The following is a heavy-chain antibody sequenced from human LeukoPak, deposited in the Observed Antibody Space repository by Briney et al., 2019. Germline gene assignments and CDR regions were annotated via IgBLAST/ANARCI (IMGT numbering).Heavy chain of an antibody. J-gene: IGHJ6*03. CDR1: GYTFTGYY. CDR3: AKEVYDFWSGYRVYYMDV. CDR2: INPNSGGT. Sequence: GASVKVPCKASGYTFTGYYMHWVRQAPGQGLEWMGWINPNSGGTNYAQKFQGRVTMTRDTSISTAYMELSRLRSDDTAVYYCAKEVYDFWSGYRVYYMDVWGKGTTVTVSS. V-gene: IGHV1-2*02. D-gene: IGHD3-3*01.